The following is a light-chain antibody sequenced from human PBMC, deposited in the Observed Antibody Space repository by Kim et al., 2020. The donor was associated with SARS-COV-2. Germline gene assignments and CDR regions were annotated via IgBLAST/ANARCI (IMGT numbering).Light chain of an antibody. J-gene: IGKJ1*01. CDR1: QSISSS. V-gene: IGKV1-5*01. CDR3: QQYSSYST. Sequence: SSSWGDRGPITCRARQSISSSFAWLQQKPGEAPWLLIYAASTLERGVPTRVSGTGSGTEFTLTISSLHSEDLATYYCQQYSSYSTFGQGTKVDIK. CDR2: AAS.